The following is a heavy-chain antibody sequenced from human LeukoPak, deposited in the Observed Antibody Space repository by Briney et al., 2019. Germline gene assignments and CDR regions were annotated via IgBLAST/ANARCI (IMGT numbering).Heavy chain of an antibody. CDR3: AKDRGSGMPTNFDY. CDR1: GFTFSSYG. D-gene: IGHD5-24*01. CDR2: ISYDGSNK. V-gene: IGHV3-30*18. Sequence: GGSLRLSCAASGFTFSSYGMHWVRQAPGKGLEWVAVISYDGSNKYYADSVKGRFTISRDNSKNTLYLQMNSLRAEDTAVYYCAKDRGSGMPTNFDYWGQGTLVTVSS. J-gene: IGHJ4*02.